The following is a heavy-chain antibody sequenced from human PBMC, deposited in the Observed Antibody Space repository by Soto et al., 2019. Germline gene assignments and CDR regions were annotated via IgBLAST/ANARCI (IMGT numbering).Heavy chain of an antibody. J-gene: IGHJ6*02. D-gene: IGHD4-17*01. V-gene: IGHV3-15*01. CDR2: IKSKTDGGTT. Sequence: EVQLVESGGGLVKPGGSLRLSCAASGFTFSNAWMSWVRQAPGKELEWVGRIKSKTDGGTTDYAAPVKGRFTISRDDSKNTLYLQMNSLKTEDTAVYYCTTHYGDYSFGGMDVWGQGTTVTVSS. CDR3: TTHYGDYSFGGMDV. CDR1: GFTFSNAW.